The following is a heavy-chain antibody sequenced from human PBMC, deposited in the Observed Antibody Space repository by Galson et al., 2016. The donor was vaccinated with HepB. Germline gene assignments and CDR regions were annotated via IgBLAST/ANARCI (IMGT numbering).Heavy chain of an antibody. CDR3: ARESGVGVAFDY. CDR1: GGNFISFP. CDR2: IIPIFGTS. D-gene: IGHD6-19*01. Sequence: SVKVSCKASGGNFISFPISWVRQAPGQGLEWMGGIIPIFGTSNYAQKFQGRVTITADESTSTAYMELSSLRSEDTAVYYCARESGVGVAFDYWGQGTLVTVSS. J-gene: IGHJ4*02. V-gene: IGHV1-69*13.